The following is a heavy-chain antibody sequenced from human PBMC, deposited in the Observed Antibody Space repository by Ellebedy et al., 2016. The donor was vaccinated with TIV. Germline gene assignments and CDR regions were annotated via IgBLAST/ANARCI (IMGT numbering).Heavy chain of an antibody. J-gene: IGHJ4*02. CDR3: ARGLARDY. CDR2: INHSGST. V-gene: IGHV4-34*01. Sequence: MPSETLSLTCAVYGGSFSGYYWSWIRQSPGKGLEWIGEINHSGSTNYNPSLKSRVTISVDTSNNQFSLKLDSVTAADTAVYYCARGLARDYWGQGTLVTVSS. CDR1: GGSFSGYY.